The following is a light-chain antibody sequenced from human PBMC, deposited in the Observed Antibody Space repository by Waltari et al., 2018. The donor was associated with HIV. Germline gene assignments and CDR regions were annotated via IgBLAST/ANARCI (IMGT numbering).Light chain of an antibody. Sequence: QSVLTQPPSVSGAPGPRVTISCTGRSPNTGAGYYLHWYHQLPGTAPNLLIYGNSNRPSGVPDRFSGSKSGTSASLAITGLQAEDEADYYCQSYDSSLSAHVVFGGGTKLTVL. V-gene: IGLV1-40*01. CDR3: QSYDSSLSAHVV. CDR1: SPNTGAGYY. J-gene: IGLJ2*01. CDR2: GNS.